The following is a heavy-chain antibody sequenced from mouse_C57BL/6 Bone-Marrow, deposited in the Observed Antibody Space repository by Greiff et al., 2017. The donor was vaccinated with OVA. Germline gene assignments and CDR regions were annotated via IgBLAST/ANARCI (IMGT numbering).Heavy chain of an antibody. CDR3: ARRMYYGSSHYYAMDY. J-gene: IGHJ4*01. D-gene: IGHD1-1*01. CDR2: ISSGSSTI. V-gene: IGHV5-17*01. Sequence: DVKLVESGGGLVKPGGSLKLSCAASGFTFSDYGMHWVRQAPEKGLEWVAYISSGSSTIYYADTVKGRFTISRDNAKNTLFLQMTSLRSEDTAMYDCARRMYYGSSHYYAMDYWGQGTSVTVSS. CDR1: GFTFSDYG.